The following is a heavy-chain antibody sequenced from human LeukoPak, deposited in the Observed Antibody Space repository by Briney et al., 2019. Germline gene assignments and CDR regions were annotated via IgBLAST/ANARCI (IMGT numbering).Heavy chain of an antibody. V-gene: IGHV3-64*01. CDR3: ARGPSGYHNT. Sequence: GGSLRLSCAASGFTFSNYAMHWVRQAPGKGLEFVSSISSNGDTTNYANSVKGRFTISRDNSKNTLYLQMNSLRAEDTAVYYCARGPSGYHNTGGQGTLVTVSS. CDR2: ISSNGDTT. J-gene: IGHJ4*02. D-gene: IGHD5-12*01. CDR1: GFTFSNYA.